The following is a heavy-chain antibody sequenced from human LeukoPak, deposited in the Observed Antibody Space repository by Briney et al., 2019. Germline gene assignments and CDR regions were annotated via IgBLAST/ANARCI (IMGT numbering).Heavy chain of an antibody. D-gene: IGHD5-18*01. V-gene: IGHV3-21*04. CDR3: ATYRQVLLPFES. CDR1: GFTFSSYS. Sequence: PGGSLRLFCAASGFTFSSYSMNWVRQAPGKGLEWVSSIFPSGGEIHYADSVRGRFTISRDNSKSILSLQMNSLRAEDTAIYYCATYRQVLLPFESWGQGTLVTVSS. CDR2: IFPSGGEI. J-gene: IGHJ4*02.